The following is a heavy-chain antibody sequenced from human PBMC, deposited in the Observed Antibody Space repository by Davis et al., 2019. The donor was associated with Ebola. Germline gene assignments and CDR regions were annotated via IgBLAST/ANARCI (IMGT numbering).Heavy chain of an antibody. CDR2: INPNSGGT. CDR1: GYTFTGYY. Sequence: ASVTVSCKASGYTFTGYYMHWVRQAPGQGLEWMGWINPNSGGTNYAQKFQGRVTMTRDTSISTAYMELSRLRSDDTAVYYCARVATTGVARRYFDLWGRGTLVTVSS. CDR3: ARVATTGVARRYFDL. D-gene: IGHD1-1*01. J-gene: IGHJ2*01. V-gene: IGHV1-2*02.